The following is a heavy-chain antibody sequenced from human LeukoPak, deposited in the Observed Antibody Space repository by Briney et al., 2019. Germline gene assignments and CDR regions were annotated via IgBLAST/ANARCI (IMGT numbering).Heavy chain of an antibody. J-gene: IGHJ4*02. CDR3: ARDIMGATSYFDY. D-gene: IGHD1-26*01. Sequence: SETLSLTCTVSVGSISSYYWSWIRQPPGKGLEWIGYIYYSGSTNYNPSLKSRVTISVDTSKNQFSLKLSSVTDAHTAVYYCARDIMGATSYFDYWGQGTLVTVSS. V-gene: IGHV4-59*01. CDR2: IYYSGST. CDR1: VGSISSYY.